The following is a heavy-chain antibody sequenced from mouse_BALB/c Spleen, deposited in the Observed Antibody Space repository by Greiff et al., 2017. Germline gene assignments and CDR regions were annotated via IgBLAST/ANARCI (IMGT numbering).Heavy chain of an antibody. CDR1: GFSLTSYG. CDR2: IWAGGST. V-gene: IGHV2-9*02. Sequence: VQLKESGPGLVAPSQSLSITCTVSGFSLTSYGVHWVRQPPGKGLEWLGVIWAGGSTNYNSALTSRLSISKDNSKSQVFLKMNSLQTDDTAMYYCARDGGDVSFAYWGQGTLVTVSA. CDR3: ARDGGDVSFAY. D-gene: IGHD3-3*01. J-gene: IGHJ3*01.